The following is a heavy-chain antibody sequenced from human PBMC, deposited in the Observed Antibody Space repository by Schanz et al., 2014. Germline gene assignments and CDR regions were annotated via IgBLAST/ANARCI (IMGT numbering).Heavy chain of an antibody. D-gene: IGHD3-3*01. CDR1: GYTFSDYY. J-gene: IGHJ4*02. V-gene: IGHV1-2*06. CDR2: INPNSGDT. Sequence: QVQLVQSGTDVKKPGASVKVSCKASGYTFSDYYIHWVRQAPGQGLEWMGRINPNSGDTHYAQKFQGRVTMTRDTSISTAYMELSRLRSDDTAVYYCARGTRVRTTDFWSGLYYXDYWGQGTLXXVSS. CDR3: ARGTRVRTTDFWSGLYYXDY.